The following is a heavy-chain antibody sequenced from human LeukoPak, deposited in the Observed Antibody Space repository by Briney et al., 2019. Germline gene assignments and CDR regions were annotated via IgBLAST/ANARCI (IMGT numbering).Heavy chain of an antibody. CDR1: EFTFSTYD. V-gene: IGHV3-13*04. CDR3: ARGDCSGGSCSSMDV. J-gene: IGHJ6*02. Sequence: GGSLRLSCTTSEFTFSTYDMHCVRQATGKGLEWVSGINIAGETYYPGSVKGRFTISRENAKNSLYLQMNSLRAGDTAVYYCARGDCSGGSCSSMDVWGQGTTVTVSS. D-gene: IGHD2-15*01. CDR2: INIAGET.